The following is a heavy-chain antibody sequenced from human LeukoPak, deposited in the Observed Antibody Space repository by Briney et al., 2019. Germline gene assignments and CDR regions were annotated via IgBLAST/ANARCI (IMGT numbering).Heavy chain of an antibody. D-gene: IGHD6-19*01. CDR1: EFSVGSNY. CDR2: IYSGGST. Sequence: GGSLRLSCAASEFSVGSNYMTWVRQAPGKGLEWVSLIYSGGSTYYADSVKGRFTISRDNSKNTLYLQMNSLRAEDTAVYYCARMRSSGWYRGLEDSWGQGTLVTVSS. CDR3: ARMRSSGWYRGLEDS. V-gene: IGHV3-66*01. J-gene: IGHJ4*02.